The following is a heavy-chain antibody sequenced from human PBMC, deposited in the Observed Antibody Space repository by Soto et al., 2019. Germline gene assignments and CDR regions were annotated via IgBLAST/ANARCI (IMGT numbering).Heavy chain of an antibody. CDR2: IIPIFGTA. J-gene: IGHJ6*02. V-gene: IGHV1-69*13. Sequence: SVKVSCKASGGTFSNCAISWVRQAPGQGLEWMGGIIPIFGTANYAQKFQGRVTITADESTSTAYMELSSLRSEDTAVYYCARDGCYDFWSGYTREVYYYYGMDVWGQGTTVTVSS. CDR3: ARDGCYDFWSGYTREVYYYYGMDV. CDR1: GGTFSNCA. D-gene: IGHD3-3*01.